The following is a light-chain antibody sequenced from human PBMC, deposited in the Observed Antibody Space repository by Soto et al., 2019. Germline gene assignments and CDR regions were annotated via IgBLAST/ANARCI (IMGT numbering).Light chain of an antibody. CDR2: KAS. CDR1: RSISSW. CDR3: QQHNSYSWT. Sequence: DIQMTQTPGTRSSSVMDLVTISFLASRSISSWFAWYQQQPGKPPKLLIYKASSSGSAVPSTFSSSRSGTEFTITISSRQPDDFATYYYQQHNSYSWTFGEGTKVDIK. J-gene: IGKJ1*01. V-gene: IGKV1-5*03.